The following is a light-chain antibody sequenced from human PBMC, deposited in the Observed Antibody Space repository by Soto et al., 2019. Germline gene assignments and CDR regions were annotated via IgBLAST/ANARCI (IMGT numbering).Light chain of an antibody. CDR2: WAS. CDR3: QQYHSTPWT. CDR1: QSVLYSSNNMNY. Sequence: DVVLTQSPDSLAVSLGERATINCKSSQSVLYSSNNMNYLAWYQQKAGQPPKLLIYWASTRESGVPDRFSGSGSGTDFTLTISSLQAEDVAVYYCQQYHSTPWTFGQGTKVDIK. V-gene: IGKV4-1*01. J-gene: IGKJ1*01.